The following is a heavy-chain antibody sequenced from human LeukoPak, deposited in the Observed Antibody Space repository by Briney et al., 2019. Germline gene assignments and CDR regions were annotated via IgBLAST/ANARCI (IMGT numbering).Heavy chain of an antibody. V-gene: IGHV3-33*01. Sequence: PGGSLRLSCVASGFTFSSHGMHWVRQAPGKGLEWVAVIWYDASEKYYADSVKGRFTISRDNSKNTLYLQMNSLRAEDTAVYYCARWGDNKILDYWGQGTLSPSPQ. CDR2: IWYDASEK. J-gene: IGHJ4*02. CDR1: GFTFSSHG. D-gene: IGHD3-16*01. CDR3: ARWGDNKILDY.